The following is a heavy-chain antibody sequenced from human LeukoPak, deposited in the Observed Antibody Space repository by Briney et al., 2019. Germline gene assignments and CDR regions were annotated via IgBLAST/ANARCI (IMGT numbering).Heavy chain of an antibody. V-gene: IGHV1-69*05. D-gene: IGHD4-11*01. CDR2: IIPIFGTA. Sequence: ASVKVSCKASGGTFSSYAISWVRQAPGQGLEWMGGIIPIFGTANYAQKFQGRVTITTDESTSTAYMELSSLRSEDTAVYYCTRDGEGDYSNYGWFDPWGQGTLVTVSS. CDR1: GGTFSSYA. CDR3: TRDGEGDYSNYGWFDP. J-gene: IGHJ5*02.